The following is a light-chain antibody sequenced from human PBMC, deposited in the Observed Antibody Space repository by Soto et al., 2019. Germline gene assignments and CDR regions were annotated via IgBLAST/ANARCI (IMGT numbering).Light chain of an antibody. V-gene: IGKV1-6*01. CDR3: QQSYSTTWT. CDR1: QGIRND. Sequence: AIQMTQSPSSLSASIGDRVTITCRASQGIRNDLSWYQQKPGKAPKLLMYATSRLQSGVPSTFSGCGSGTDFTLTISTLQPEHFATYSCQQSYSTTWTVGQGTKVEIK. J-gene: IGKJ1*01. CDR2: ATS.